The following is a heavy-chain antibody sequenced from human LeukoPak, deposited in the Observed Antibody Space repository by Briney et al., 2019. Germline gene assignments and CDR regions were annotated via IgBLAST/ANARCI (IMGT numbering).Heavy chain of an antibody. CDR2: IYYSGST. J-gene: IGHJ6*04. CDR3: AREKSEEWLGKYYYYGMDV. CDR1: GGSISSYY. V-gene: IGHV4-59*01. Sequence: SETLSFTCTVSGGSISSYYWSWIRQPPGKGLEWIGYIYYSGSTNYNPSLKSRVTISVDTSKNQFSLKLSSVTAADTAVYYCAREKSEEWLGKYYYYGMDVWGKGTTVTVSS. D-gene: IGHD6-19*01.